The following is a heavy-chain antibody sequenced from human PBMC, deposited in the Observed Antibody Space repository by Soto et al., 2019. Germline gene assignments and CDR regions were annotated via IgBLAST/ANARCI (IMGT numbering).Heavy chain of an antibody. CDR1: GYTFTGYY. V-gene: IGHV1-2*02. J-gene: IGHJ4*02. D-gene: IGHD5-18*01. Sequence: GASVKVSCKASGYTFTGYYMHWVRQAPGQGLEWMGWINPNSGGTNYAQKFQGRVTITRDTSASTAYMELSSLRSEDTAVYYCAALDTAMVKTAGYWGQGTLVTVSS. CDR2: INPNSGGT. CDR3: AALDTAMVKTAGY.